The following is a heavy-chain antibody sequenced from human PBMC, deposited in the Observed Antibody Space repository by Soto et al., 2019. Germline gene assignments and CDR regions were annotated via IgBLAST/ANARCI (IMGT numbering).Heavy chain of an antibody. CDR1: GFTFSSYA. V-gene: IGHV3-30-3*01. D-gene: IGHD6-19*01. CDR3: ARDRYSSGWELFDP. J-gene: IGHJ5*02. CDR2: ISYDGSNK. Sequence: GGSLRLSCAASGFTFSSYAMHWVRQAPGKGLEWVAVISYDGSNKYYADSVKGRFTISRDDSKNTLYLQMNSLRAEDTAVYYCARDRYSSGWELFDPWGQGTLVTVSS.